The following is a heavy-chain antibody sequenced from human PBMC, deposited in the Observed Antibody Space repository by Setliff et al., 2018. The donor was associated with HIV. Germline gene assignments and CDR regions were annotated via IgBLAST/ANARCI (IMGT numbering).Heavy chain of an antibody. V-gene: IGHV4-34*01. D-gene: IGHD3-10*01. CDR2: INHSGRT. J-gene: IGHJ6*03. Sequence: SETLSLTCAVYGGSFSDNYWSWIRQSPGKGLEWIGEINHSGRTKYSPSLRSRVSISVDTSKTQFSLKLSSVTAADTAVYYCARGRDYYGSGSYYNGRANYYFYMDVWGKGTTVTVSS. CDR1: GGSFSDNY. CDR3: ARGRDYYGSGSYYNGRANYYFYMDV.